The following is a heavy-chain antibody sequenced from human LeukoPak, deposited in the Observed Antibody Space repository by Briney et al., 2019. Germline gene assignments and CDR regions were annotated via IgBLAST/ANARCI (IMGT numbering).Heavy chain of an antibody. Sequence: KTGGSLRLSCAASGFTFSNAWMSWVRQAPGKGLEWVGRIKRKTDGGTTDYAAPVKGRFTIARDDSKNTLYLQMNSLKTEDTAVYYCTPAVYGSGPYDYWGQGTLVTVSS. D-gene: IGHD3-10*01. V-gene: IGHV3-15*01. J-gene: IGHJ4*02. CDR3: TPAVYGSGPYDY. CDR2: IKRKTDGGTT. CDR1: GFTFSNAW.